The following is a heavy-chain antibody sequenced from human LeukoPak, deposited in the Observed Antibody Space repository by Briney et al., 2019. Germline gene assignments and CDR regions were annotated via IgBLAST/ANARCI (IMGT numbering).Heavy chain of an antibody. CDR3: ARDLGEFRVYGVFFDY. D-gene: IGHD5/OR15-5a*01. Sequence: ASVKVSCKVSGYTLTELSMHWVRQAPGKGLEWMGGFDPEDGETIYAQKFQGRVTMTTDTSTSTAYMELRSLRSDDTAVYYCARDLGEFRVYGVFFDYWGQGTLVTVSS. CDR1: GYTLTELS. J-gene: IGHJ4*02. V-gene: IGHV1-24*01. CDR2: FDPEDGET.